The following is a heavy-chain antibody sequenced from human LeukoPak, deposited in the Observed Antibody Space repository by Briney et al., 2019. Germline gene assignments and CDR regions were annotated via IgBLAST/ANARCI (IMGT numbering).Heavy chain of an antibody. CDR1: GFSFSTYW. Sequence: PGESLRLSCAPSGFSFSTYWMSWVRQAPGKGLEWVANIKQNGGEKYYVESVKGRFTISRDNAKGSLYLQMNSLRAEDTAVYYCARRRPDYYYYYGMDVWGQGTTVTVSS. J-gene: IGHJ6*02. CDR3: ARRRPDYYYYYGMDV. V-gene: IGHV3-7*01. CDR2: IKQNGGEK.